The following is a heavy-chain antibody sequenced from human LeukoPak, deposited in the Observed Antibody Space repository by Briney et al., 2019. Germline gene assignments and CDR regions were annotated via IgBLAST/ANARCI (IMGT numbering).Heavy chain of an antibody. CDR1: GFTFSSYS. CDR3: ARGSQQQLHGDY. V-gene: IGHV3-21*01. D-gene: IGHD6-13*01. CDR2: ISSSSSYI. J-gene: IGHJ4*02. Sequence: PGGSLRLSCAASGFTFSSYSMNWVRQAPGKGLEWVSSISSSSSYIYYADSVKGRFTISRDNAKNSLYLQMNSLRAEDTAVYYCARGSQQQLHGDYWGQGTLVTVSS.